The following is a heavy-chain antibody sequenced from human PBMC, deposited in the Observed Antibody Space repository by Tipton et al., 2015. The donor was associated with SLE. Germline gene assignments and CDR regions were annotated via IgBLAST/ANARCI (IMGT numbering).Heavy chain of an antibody. J-gene: IGHJ4*02. CDR3: ARAYGDWRLIDY. Sequence: TLSLTCTVSGGSISSGGYYWSWIRQPPGKGLEWIGYIYYSGSTNYNPSLRSRATISVDSSKNQFSLKLTSVTAADTAVYYCARAYGDWRLIDYWGQGTLVTVSS. V-gene: IGHV4-61*08. CDR1: GGSISSGGYY. D-gene: IGHD4-17*01. CDR2: IYYSGST.